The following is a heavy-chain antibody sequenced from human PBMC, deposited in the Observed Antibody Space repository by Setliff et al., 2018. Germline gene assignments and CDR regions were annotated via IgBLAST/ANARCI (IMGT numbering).Heavy chain of an antibody. D-gene: IGHD3-22*01. CDR2: FYTSGIT. CDR1: GGSISSGSYY. J-gene: IGHJ5*02. Sequence: PSETLSLTCTVSGGSISSGSYYWTWIRQPAGKGLEWIGHFYTSGITSYNPSLKSQVTISVDTSKNQFSLKLSSVTAADTAVYYCVTAASARSRWYDMGWFDPWGQGTLVTVS. V-gene: IGHV4-61*09. CDR3: VTAASARSRWYDMGWFDP.